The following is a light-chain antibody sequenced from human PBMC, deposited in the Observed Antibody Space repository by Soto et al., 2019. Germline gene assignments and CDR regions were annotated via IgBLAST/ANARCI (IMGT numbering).Light chain of an antibody. CDR1: QSVSNS. Sequence: EIVLTQSPATLSLSPGERATLSCRASQSVSNSIAWYQQKPGQAPRLLIYDASSRATGIPARFSGSGSGTDFTLTISSLEPEDSAVYYCQQRGAWHPGATFGQGTRLEIK. J-gene: IGKJ5*01. V-gene: IGKV3-11*01. CDR2: DAS. CDR3: QQRGAWHPGAT.